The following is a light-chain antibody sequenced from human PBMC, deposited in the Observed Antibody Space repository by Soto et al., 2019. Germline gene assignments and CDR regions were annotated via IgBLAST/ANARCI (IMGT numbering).Light chain of an antibody. CDR2: EVS. CDR3: TSYTTSNSSTLYV. V-gene: IGLV2-14*01. CDR1: SSDVGGDNH. Sequence: QSGLTQPASVSVSPGQSITISCTGTSSDVGGDNHVSWYQQYPGKAPKLMIYEVSNRPSEVSNRFSGSKSGNTAALTISGLQAADEADYYCTSYTTSNSSTLYVFGTGTKLTVL. J-gene: IGLJ1*01.